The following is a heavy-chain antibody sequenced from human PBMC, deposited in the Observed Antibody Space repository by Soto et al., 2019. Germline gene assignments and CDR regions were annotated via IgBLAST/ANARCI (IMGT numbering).Heavy chain of an antibody. CDR1: GYRFTSYW. D-gene: IGHD3-22*01. CDR2: IFPSDSDT. Sequence: GESLKISCXTSGYRFTSYWIAWVRQMPGKGLEWMGIIFPSDSDTRYSPSFQGQVTISADRSTSTVFLQWASLKASDTAVYFCARKDKSGYFNWFDPWGQGTPVTVS. V-gene: IGHV5-51*01. CDR3: ARKDKSGYFNWFDP. J-gene: IGHJ5*02.